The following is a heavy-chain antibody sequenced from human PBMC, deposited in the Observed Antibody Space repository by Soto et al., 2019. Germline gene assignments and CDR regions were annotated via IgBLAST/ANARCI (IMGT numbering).Heavy chain of an antibody. CDR2: INAGNGNT. CDR1: GYAFSSYA. CDR3: ARGPGGDFWSGYYHYYYGMDV. V-gene: IGHV1-3*01. D-gene: IGHD3-3*01. J-gene: IGHJ6*02. Sequence: SVKVSWKASGYAFSSYAMHWVRQAPGQRLEWMGWINAGNGNTKYSQKFQGRVTITRDTSASTAYMELSSLRSEDTAVYYCARGPGGDFWSGYYHYYYGMDVWGQGTTVTVSS.